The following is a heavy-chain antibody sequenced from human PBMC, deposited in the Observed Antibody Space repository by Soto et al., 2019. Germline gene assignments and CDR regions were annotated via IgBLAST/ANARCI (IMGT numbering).Heavy chain of an antibody. D-gene: IGHD3-22*01. Sequence: SETLSLTCTVSGGSISSGGYYWSWIRQHPGKGLEWIGYIYYSGSTYYNPSLKSRVTISVDTSKNQFSLKLSSVTAADTAVYYCARGGSGSPDAFDIWGQGTMVTVSS. V-gene: IGHV4-31*03. CDR2: IYYSGST. CDR3: ARGGSGSPDAFDI. J-gene: IGHJ3*02. CDR1: GGSISSGGYY.